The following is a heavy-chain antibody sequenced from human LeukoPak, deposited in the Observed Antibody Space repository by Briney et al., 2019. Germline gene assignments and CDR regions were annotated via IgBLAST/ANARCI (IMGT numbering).Heavy chain of an antibody. D-gene: IGHD1-26*01. Sequence: SQTLSLTCTVSGGSISSGSYYWSWIRQPAGKGLEWIGRIYTSGSTNYNPSLKSRVTISVDTSKNQFSLKLSSVTAADTAVHYCARGREWELLSFWGQGTLVTVSS. J-gene: IGHJ4*02. CDR2: IYTSGST. CDR1: GGSISSGSYY. CDR3: ARGREWELLSF. V-gene: IGHV4-61*02.